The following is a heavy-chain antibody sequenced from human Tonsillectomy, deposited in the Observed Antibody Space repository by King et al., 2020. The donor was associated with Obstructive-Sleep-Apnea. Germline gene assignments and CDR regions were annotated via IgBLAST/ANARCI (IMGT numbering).Heavy chain of an antibody. V-gene: IGHV4-59*01. CDR1: GDSISNYY. D-gene: IGHD3-22*01. CDR3: ARGMFDTSGSYLIPFDC. J-gene: IGHJ4*02. Sequence: VQLQESGPGLVKPSETLSLTCTVSGDSISNYYWTLIRQPPGKGLEWIGNIYYSGSTKYNPSLKSRVTISIDTSKNQFSLKLSSVTAADTAVYYCARGMFDTSGSYLIPFDCWGLGTLVTVSP. CDR2: IYYSGST.